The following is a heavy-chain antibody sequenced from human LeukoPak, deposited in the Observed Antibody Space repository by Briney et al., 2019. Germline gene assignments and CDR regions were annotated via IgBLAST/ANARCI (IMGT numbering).Heavy chain of an antibody. V-gene: IGHV4-34*01. CDR1: GGSFSGYY. CDR2: INHSGST. Sequence: SETLSLTCAVYGGSFSGYYWSWIRQPPGKGLEWIGEINHSGSTNYNPSLKSRVTISVDTSKNQFSLKLSSVTAADTAVYYCARCIRKVGATAYYFDYWGQGTLVIVSS. CDR3: ARCIRKVGATAYYFDY. J-gene: IGHJ4*02. D-gene: IGHD1-26*01.